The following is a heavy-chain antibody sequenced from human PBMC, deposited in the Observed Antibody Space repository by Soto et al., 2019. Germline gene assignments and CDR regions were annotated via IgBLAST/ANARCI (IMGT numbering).Heavy chain of an antibody. D-gene: IGHD3-22*01. Sequence: GGSLRLSCAAVGFTFEDHAIHWIRQVPGKGLEWVAGINWNSGITGYADSVKGRFTISRDNANNSLHLEMNSLKTEDTAFYYCAKGRGALTVVSNWFDPWGQGTLVTVSS. V-gene: IGHV3-9*01. CDR2: INWNSGIT. CDR3: AKGRGALTVVSNWFDP. J-gene: IGHJ5*02. CDR1: GFTFEDHA.